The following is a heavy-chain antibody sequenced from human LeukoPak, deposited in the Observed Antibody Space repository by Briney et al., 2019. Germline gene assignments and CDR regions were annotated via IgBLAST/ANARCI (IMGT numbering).Heavy chain of an antibody. CDR1: GGSISSYY. CDR3: ARLLPSQSDAFDI. CDR2: IYYSGST. V-gene: IGHV4-59*01. Sequence: SETLSLTCTVSGGSISSYYWNWIRQPPGKGLEWIGNIYYSGSTNYNPSLNSRVTISVDTSKNQFSLKLSSVTAADTALYYCARLLPSQSDAFDIWGQGTMVTVSS. D-gene: IGHD2-15*01. J-gene: IGHJ3*02.